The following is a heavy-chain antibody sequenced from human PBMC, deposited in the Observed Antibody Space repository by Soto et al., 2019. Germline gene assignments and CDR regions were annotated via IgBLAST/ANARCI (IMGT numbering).Heavy chain of an antibody. CDR1: GFTFSSYA. Sequence: EVQLLESGGGLVQPGGSLRLSCAASGFTFSSYAMSWVRQAPGKGLEWVSVISGSDDSTYYADSVRGRFTISRDNSKNTLYLHMNSLRAEVSAVYYCAKDRDGAAAGPTKFYGMDVWGQGTTVTVSS. D-gene: IGHD6-13*01. CDR3: AKDRDGAAAGPTKFYGMDV. CDR2: ISGSDDST. J-gene: IGHJ6*02. V-gene: IGHV3-23*01.